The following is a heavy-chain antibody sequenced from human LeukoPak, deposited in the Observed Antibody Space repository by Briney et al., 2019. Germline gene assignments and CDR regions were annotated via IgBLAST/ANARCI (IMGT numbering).Heavy chain of an antibody. D-gene: IGHD2-21*01. CDR2: ISSSGSTI. J-gene: IGHJ3*02. CDR1: GFAFSDYY. CDR3: ARLSYWVFEI. V-gene: IGHV3-11*04. Sequence: PGGSLRLSCAASGFAFSDYYMSWIRQAPGKGLEWVSYISSSGSTIYYADSVKGRFTISRDNAKNLLYLQMSSLRAEDTAVYFCARLSYWVFEIWGQGTMVTVSS.